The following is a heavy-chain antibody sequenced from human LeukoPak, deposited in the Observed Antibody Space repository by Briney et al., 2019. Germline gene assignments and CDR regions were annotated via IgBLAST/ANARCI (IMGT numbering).Heavy chain of an antibody. D-gene: IGHD3-10*01. V-gene: IGHV4-59*01. CDR1: GGSISSYY. CDR3: ARVENYGPGSSEYWFDP. CDR2: IYYSGSA. Sequence: SETLSLTCTVSGGSISSYYCSWIRPPPGKGLEWIGYIYYSGSANYNPSLKSRVTISVDTSQNQFSLKLTSVTAADTVVYYCARVENYGPGSSEYWFDPWGQGTLVTVSS. J-gene: IGHJ5*02.